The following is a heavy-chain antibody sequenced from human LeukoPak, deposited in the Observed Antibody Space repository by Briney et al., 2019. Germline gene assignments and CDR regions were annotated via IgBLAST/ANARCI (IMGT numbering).Heavy chain of an antibody. V-gene: IGHV4-31*03. CDR3: ARDKGYCSGGSCYQGAYYYYGMDV. CDR2: IYYSGRN. CDR1: GGTISSDGLY. Sequence: PSETVSLTCTVSGGTISSDGLYWRWLPQHPGKGLEWIGYIYYSGRNYYNPSLKSRVTISEDTLNKQFTLKLSSVTAADRAVYYCARDKGYCSGGSCYQGAYYYYGMDVWGQGTTVTVSS. J-gene: IGHJ6*02. D-gene: IGHD2-15*01.